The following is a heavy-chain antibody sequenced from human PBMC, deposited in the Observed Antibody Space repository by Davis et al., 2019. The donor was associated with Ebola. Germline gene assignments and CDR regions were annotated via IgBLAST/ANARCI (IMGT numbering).Heavy chain of an antibody. J-gene: IGHJ3*02. CDR2: ISYDGRKT. CDR3: ARDLDGRDVLFPNDAFDI. CDR1: GFPFNSYG. Sequence: GESLKISCAASGFPFNSYGMQWVRQAPGKGLEWVAFISYDGRKTYFADSVKGRFTISRDNAKNSLYLQMNSLRAEDTAVYYCARDLDGRDVLFPNDAFDIWGQGTMVTVSS. V-gene: IGHV3-30*03. D-gene: IGHD2-21*01.